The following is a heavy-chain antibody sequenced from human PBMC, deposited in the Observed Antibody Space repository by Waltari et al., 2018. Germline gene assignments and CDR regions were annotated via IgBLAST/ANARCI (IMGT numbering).Heavy chain of an antibody. CDR3: ASSQSTIFGVVTPDY. J-gene: IGHJ4*02. Sequence: QVQLVQSGAEVKKPGSSVKVSCKASGGTFSSYAISWVRPAPGQGLEWMGGIIPLFGTANYAQKFRGRVTITADKSTSTAYMELSSLRSEDTAVYYCASSQSTIFGVVTPDYWGQGTLVTVSS. CDR2: IIPLFGTA. V-gene: IGHV1-69*14. D-gene: IGHD3-3*01. CDR1: GGTFSSYA.